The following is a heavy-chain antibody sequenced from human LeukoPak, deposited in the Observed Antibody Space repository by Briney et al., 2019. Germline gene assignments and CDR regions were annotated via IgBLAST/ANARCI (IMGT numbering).Heavy chain of an antibody. CDR2: FDPEDGET. V-gene: IGHV1-24*01. D-gene: IGHD3-10*01. Sequence: ASVKVSCKVSGYTLTESSMHWVRQAPGKGLEWMGGFDPEDGETIYAQKFQGRVTMTEDTSTDTAYMELSSLRSEDTAVYYCATGPGELLSNYLVYWGQGTLVTVSS. CDR3: ATGPGELLSNYLVY. CDR1: GYTLTESS. J-gene: IGHJ4*02.